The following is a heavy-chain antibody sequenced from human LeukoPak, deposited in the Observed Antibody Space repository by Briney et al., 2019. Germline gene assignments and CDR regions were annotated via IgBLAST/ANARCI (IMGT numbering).Heavy chain of an antibody. J-gene: IGHJ4*02. CDR2: IYSGGST. D-gene: IGHD4-17*01. CDR1: GFTVSSNY. V-gene: IGHV3-53*01. CDR3: ARAYMMTTVTTHYFDY. Sequence: GGSLRLSCAASGFTVSSNYMSWVRQAPGKGLEWVSIIYSGGSTYYADSVKGRFTISRDNSKNTLYLQMKSLRAEDTAVYYCARAYMMTTVTTHYFDYWGQGILVTVSS.